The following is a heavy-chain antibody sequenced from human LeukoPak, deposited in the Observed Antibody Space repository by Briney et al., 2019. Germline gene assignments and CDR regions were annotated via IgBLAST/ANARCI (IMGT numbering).Heavy chain of an antibody. D-gene: IGHD3-22*01. CDR1: GGSISSGGYY. J-gene: IGHJ3*02. CDR3: ARDYYDSSGYYKGAFDI. CDR2: IYYTGST. Sequence: SETLSLTCTVSGGSISSGGYYWSWIRQHPGKGLEWIEYIYYTGSTYYNPSLMSRITISLDTSKNQFSLKLSSVTAADTAVYYCARDYYDSSGYYKGAFDIWGQGTMVTVSS. V-gene: IGHV4-31*03.